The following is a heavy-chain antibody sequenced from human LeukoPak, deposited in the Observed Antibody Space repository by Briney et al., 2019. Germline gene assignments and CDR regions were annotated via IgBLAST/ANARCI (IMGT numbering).Heavy chain of an antibody. CDR2: VNHSGST. J-gene: IGHJ5*02. V-gene: IGHV4-34*01. Sequence: SETLSLTCAVYGGSFSDYYWTWIRQPPGKGLEWIGEVNHSGSTNYNPSLKSRVTISVDTSKNQFSLKLSSVTAADTAVYYCARGLGYSSSWYASGWFDPWGQGTLVTVSS. CDR3: ARGLGYSSSWYASGWFDP. CDR1: GGSFSDYY. D-gene: IGHD6-13*01.